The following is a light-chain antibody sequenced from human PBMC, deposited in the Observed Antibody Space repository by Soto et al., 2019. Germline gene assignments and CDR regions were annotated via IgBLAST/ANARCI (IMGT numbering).Light chain of an antibody. Sequence: DIQMTQSPSTLSATAGDRVTTICRASQTISSWLAWYQQKPGKAPKLLIYKASTLKSGVPSRFSGSGSGTEFTFSITSLQPEDFGTYYCQQCYMGWTFGQGTKVDIK. CDR3: QQCYMGWT. CDR2: KAS. CDR1: QTISSW. V-gene: IGKV1-5*03. J-gene: IGKJ1*01.